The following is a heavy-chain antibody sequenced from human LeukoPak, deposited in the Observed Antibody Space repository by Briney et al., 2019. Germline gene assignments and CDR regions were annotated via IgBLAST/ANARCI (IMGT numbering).Heavy chain of an antibody. D-gene: IGHD3-22*01. Sequence: GGSLRLSCAASGFIFSSYAMTWVRQAPGKGLEWVSSISSSSSYIYYADSVKGRFTISRDNAKNSLYLQMNSLRAEDTAVYYCARDAPHDSSGYYGPYYFDYWGQGTLVTVSS. CDR1: GFIFSSYA. V-gene: IGHV3-21*01. CDR2: ISSSSSYI. J-gene: IGHJ4*02. CDR3: ARDAPHDSSGYYGPYYFDY.